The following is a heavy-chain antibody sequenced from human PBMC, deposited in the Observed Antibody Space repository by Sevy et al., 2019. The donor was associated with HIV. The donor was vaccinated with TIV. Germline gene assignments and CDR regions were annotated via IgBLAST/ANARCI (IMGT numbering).Heavy chain of an antibody. J-gene: IGHJ4*02. CDR2: IWYDGSNQ. CDR3: AKALESYTSGWYIFDY. V-gene: IGHV3-33*06. Sequence: GSLRRSCAASGFTFRSFGMHWVRQAPGKGLQWVAVIWYDGSNQYYVDSVKGRFTISRDNSKNTVYLQMNSLRVEDTAVYYCAKALESYTSGWYIFDYWGQGSLVTVSS. CDR1: GFTFRSFG. D-gene: IGHD6-19*01.